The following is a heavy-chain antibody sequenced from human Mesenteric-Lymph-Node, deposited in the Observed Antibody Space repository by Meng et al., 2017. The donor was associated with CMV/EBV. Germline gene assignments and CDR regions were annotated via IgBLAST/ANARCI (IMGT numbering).Heavy chain of an antibody. CDR2: ISGSGENT. CDR3: ARDLAYGFDY. J-gene: IGHJ4*02. D-gene: IGHD2-8*01. V-gene: IGHV3-23*01. CDR1: GFTFSTYA. Sequence: GESLKISCAASGFTFSTYAMRWVRQAPGKGLEWVSAISGSGENTFYADSVKGRFTISRDNAKNSLYLQMNSLRAEDTAVYYCARDLAYGFDYWGQGTLVTVSS.